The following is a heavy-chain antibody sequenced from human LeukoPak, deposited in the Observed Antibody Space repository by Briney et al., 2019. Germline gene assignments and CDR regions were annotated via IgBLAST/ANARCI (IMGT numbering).Heavy chain of an antibody. Sequence: GGSLRLSCAASGFTFSSYSMNWVRQAPGKGLEWVSSISSSSSYIYYADSVKGRFTISRDNAKNSLYLQMSSLRAEDTAVYYCAREWYGDYYFDYWGQGTLVTVSS. CDR3: AREWYGDYYFDY. J-gene: IGHJ4*02. D-gene: IGHD4-17*01. V-gene: IGHV3-21*01. CDR1: GFTFSSYS. CDR2: ISSSSSYI.